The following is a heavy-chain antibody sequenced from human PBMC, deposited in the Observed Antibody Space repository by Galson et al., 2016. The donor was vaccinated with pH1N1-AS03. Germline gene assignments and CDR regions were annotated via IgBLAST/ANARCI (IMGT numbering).Heavy chain of an antibody. CDR1: GYTFTNYF. Sequence: SVKVSCKASGYTFTNYFMHWVRQAPGQGLEWMGVINPSGGTTRYAQKIQGRVTMTRDTSTSTVYMELSRLRSADTAVYYYARTPAEMATISFDYWGQGTLVTVSS. CDR3: ARTPAEMATISFDY. D-gene: IGHD5-24*01. J-gene: IGHJ4*02. CDR2: INPSGGTT. V-gene: IGHV1-46*01.